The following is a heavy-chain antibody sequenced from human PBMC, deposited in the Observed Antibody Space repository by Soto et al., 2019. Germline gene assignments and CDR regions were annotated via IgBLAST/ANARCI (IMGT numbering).Heavy chain of an antibody. CDR3: ARDPSYYGMDV. J-gene: IGHJ6*02. CDR1: GYTFTSYT. Sequence: SVKISCKASGYTFTSYTMHWVRQAPGQRLEWMGWINAGNGNTKYSQRFQGRVTITRDTSASTAYMELSSLRSEDTAVYYCARDPSYYGMDVWGQGPLVTVSS. CDR2: INAGNGNT. V-gene: IGHV1-3*01.